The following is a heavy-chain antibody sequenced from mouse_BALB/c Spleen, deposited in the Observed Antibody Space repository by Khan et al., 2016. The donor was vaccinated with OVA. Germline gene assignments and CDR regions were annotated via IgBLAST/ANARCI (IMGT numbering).Heavy chain of an antibody. CDR2: FFPNSGGS. V-gene: IGHV1S29*02. J-gene: IGHJ3*01. CDR1: GYTFTDYN. Sequence: LEESGPEVVKPGASVKISCKASGYTFTDYNMDWVKQRHGKSLEWIGYFFPNSGGSGYNQKFKTKATLTVDISSNTAYMDLRSLTSEDSAVYYFVRSVYGSFAFWGQGTLVTVS. D-gene: IGHD1-2*01. CDR3: VRSVYGSFAF.